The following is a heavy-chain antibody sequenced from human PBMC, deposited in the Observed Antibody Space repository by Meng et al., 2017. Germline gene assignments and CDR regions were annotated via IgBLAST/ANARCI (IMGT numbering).Heavy chain of an antibody. CDR1: GFTVSSNY. J-gene: IGHJ4*02. CDR3: ARGGSSCYYPSPQY. V-gene: IGHV3-53*01. CDR2: IYSGGST. Sequence: SLMISCASSGFTVSSNYMSWVRPAPGKGLGWVSVIYSGGSTYYADSVKGRFTLARDNSKNTLYLQMNSLRAEDTALYYCARGGSSCYYPSPQYWGQGTLVTVSS. D-gene: IGHD3-22*01.